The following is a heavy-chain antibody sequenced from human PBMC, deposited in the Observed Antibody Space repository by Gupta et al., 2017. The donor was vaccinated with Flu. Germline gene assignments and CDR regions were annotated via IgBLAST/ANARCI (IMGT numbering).Heavy chain of an antibody. Sequence: EVQLLESGGGLVQPGGSLRLSCAASGFTFSFYGMSWVRQAPGKGLGWVSIISRSSASTYYADSVKGRFTISRDDSKNTVSLHMSSLRAEDTAVYYCAKEATGINFDYWGQGTLVTVSS. D-gene: IGHD1-1*01. V-gene: IGHV3-23*01. J-gene: IGHJ4*02. CDR1: GFTFSFYG. CDR3: AKEATGINFDY. CDR2: ISRSSAST.